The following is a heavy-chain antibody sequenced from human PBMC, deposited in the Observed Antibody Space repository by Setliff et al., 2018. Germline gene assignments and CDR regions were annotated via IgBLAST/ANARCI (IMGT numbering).Heavy chain of an antibody. D-gene: IGHD2-21*01. CDR2: ISWNSGSI. Sequence: GGSLRLSCAASGFTFSSYAMHWVRQAPGKGLEWVSGISWNSGSIAYADSVRGRFTVSRDNARNLLYLQMNSLRVDDTAVYYCSSYLVSWGQGALVTVSS. J-gene: IGHJ4*02. V-gene: IGHV3-9*01. CDR1: GFTFSSYA. CDR3: SSYLVS.